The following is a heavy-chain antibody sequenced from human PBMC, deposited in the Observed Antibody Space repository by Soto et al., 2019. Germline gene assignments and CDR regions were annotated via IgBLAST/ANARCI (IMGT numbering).Heavy chain of an antibody. CDR3: ARGSAFIGLDY. CDR1: GFIFSRYG. CDR2: IGTSGSYI. J-gene: IGHJ4*02. Sequence: GGSLSLSCAVSGFIFSRYGMNWVRQAPGKGLEWVSSIGTSGSYIYDTDSVKGRFTISRDNTKDSLYLQMNSLRAEDTAIYYCARGSAFIGLDYWGQGTPVTVSS. V-gene: IGHV3-21*01. D-gene: IGHD1-26*01.